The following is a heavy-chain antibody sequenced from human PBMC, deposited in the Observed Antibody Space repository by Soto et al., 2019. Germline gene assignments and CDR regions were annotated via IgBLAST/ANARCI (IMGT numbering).Heavy chain of an antibody. CDR3: VGHRHSKRSPSRDV. V-gene: IGHV1-18*01. CDR2: ISPNSGNT. Sequence: QVHLVQSGAEVKKPGASVNVSCKTSGYTFTRNGISWVRQAPGQGLEWMGWISPNSGNTKYAQKPQGRVIITTDTSTRTGYMELRGLRSDDTAVYYSVGHRHSKRSPSRDVWCPGTTVTVSS. CDR1: GYTFTRNG. D-gene: IGHD6-13*01. J-gene: IGHJ6*02.